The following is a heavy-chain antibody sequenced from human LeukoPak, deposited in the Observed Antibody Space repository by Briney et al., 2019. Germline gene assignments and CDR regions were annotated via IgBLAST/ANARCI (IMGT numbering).Heavy chain of an antibody. J-gene: IGHJ4*02. CDR2: INSDGSST. V-gene: IGHV3-74*01. CDR3: ARLGGRSTVTKIDY. CDR1: GFTFSSYW. D-gene: IGHD4-17*01. Sequence: AGGSLRLSCAASGFTFSSYWMHWVRQAPGKGLVWVSRINSDGSSTSYADSAKGRFTISRDNAKNTLYLQMNSLRAEDTAVYYCARLGGRSTVTKIDYWGQGTLVTVSS.